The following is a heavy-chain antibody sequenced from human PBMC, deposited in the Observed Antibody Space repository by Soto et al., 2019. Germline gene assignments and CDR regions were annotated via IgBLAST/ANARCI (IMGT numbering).Heavy chain of an antibody. CDR1: GYSFTNYG. Sequence: QVQLVQSGPEVKKPGASVRVSCEASGYSFTNYGISWVRQAPGQGLEWMGWISGYNANTLYAQNFQDRVLLTTDTSTNTAYRDVRSLRSDDTAVYYCVRDVSGSRGGFDYWGPGTLVTVSS. CDR3: VRDVSGSRGGFDY. J-gene: IGHJ4*02. CDR2: ISGYNANT. V-gene: IGHV1-18*01. D-gene: IGHD5-12*01.